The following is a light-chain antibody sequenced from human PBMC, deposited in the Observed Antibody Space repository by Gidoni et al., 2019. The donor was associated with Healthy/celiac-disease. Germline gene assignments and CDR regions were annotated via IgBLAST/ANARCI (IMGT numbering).Light chain of an antibody. V-gene: IGKV1-5*01. CDR3: QQYNSYSET. CDR2: DAS. CDR1: QSISSW. Sequence: QMTQSPSTLSASVGDRVTIPCRASQSISSWLAWYQQKPGKAPKLLIYDASSLESGVPSRFSGSGSGTEFTLTISSLQPDDFATYYCQQYNSYSETFGQGTKVEIK. J-gene: IGKJ1*01.